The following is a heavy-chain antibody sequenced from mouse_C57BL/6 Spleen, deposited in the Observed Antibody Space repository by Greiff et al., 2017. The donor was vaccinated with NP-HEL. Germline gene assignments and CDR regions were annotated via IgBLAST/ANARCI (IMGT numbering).Heavy chain of an antibody. J-gene: IGHJ4*01. CDR1: GYSFTGYY. CDR3: ARDGMYYYYAMYY. Sequence: VQLQQSGPELVKPGASVKISCKASGYSFTGYYMNWVKQSPEKSLEWIGEINPSTGGTTYNQKFKAKATLTVDKSSSTAYMQLKSLTSEDSAVYYCARDGMYYYYAMYYWGQGTSVTVSS. CDR2: INPSTGGT. V-gene: IGHV1-42*01. D-gene: IGHD1-2*01.